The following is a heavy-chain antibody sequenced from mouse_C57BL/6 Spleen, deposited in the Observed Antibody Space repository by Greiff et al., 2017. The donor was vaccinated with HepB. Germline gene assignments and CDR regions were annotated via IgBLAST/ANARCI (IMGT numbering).Heavy chain of an antibody. J-gene: IGHJ4*01. CDR2: ISDGGSYT. D-gene: IGHD2-1*01. V-gene: IGHV5-4*01. Sequence: EVQRVESGGGLVKPGGSLKLSCAASGFTFSSYAMSWVRQTPEKRLEWVATISDGGSYTYYPDNVKGRFTISRDNAKNNLYLQMSHLKSEDTAMYYCARDSYGNYDAMDYWGQGTSVTVSS. CDR1: GFTFSSYA. CDR3: ARDSYGNYDAMDY.